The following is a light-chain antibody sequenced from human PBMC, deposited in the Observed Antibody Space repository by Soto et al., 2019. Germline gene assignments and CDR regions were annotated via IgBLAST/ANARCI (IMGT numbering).Light chain of an antibody. V-gene: IGKV1-9*01. CDR1: QGISSY. CDR3: QQLKTFPVT. CDR2: ASS. J-gene: IGKJ5*01. Sequence: DIQLTQSPSFLSASVGDRVTISCRASQGISSYLAWYQQTPGKAPKLLIYASSTLQSGVPSRFSGSGSGTEFTLTIVSLQPKNFATDYCQQLKTFPVTFGQGTRLDI.